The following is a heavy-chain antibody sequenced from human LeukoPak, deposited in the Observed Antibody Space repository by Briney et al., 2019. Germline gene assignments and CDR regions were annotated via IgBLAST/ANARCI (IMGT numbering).Heavy chain of an antibody. J-gene: IGHJ4*02. CDR3: ATDQESAPSCYYVI. CDR1: GFSFNNFL. CDR2: IDGSGAT. D-gene: IGHD3-10*02. V-gene: IGHV3-23*01. Sequence: PGGSLRLSCAASGFSFNNFLMTWVRQAPGKGLEWVSSIDGSGATVYADSVKGRFIISRDNSQNTLYLQMNTLGVEDTAVYYCATDQESAPSCYYVIGGQGTLVTVSS.